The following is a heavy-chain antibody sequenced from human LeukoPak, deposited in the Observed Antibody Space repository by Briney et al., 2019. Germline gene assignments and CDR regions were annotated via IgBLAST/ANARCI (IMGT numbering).Heavy chain of an antibody. V-gene: IGHV4-4*07. CDR1: GGSISSYC. CDR3: ARDSVDGSGTYYNDSPDY. D-gene: IGHD3-10*01. CDR2: IYTSGST. J-gene: IGHJ4*02. Sequence: PSETLSLTCTVSGGSISSYCWTWIRQPAGKGLEWIGRIYTSGSTTYNPSLKNRVTMSVDTSKNQFSLKLSSVTAADTAVYFCARDSVDGSGTYYNDSPDYWGQGTLVTVSS.